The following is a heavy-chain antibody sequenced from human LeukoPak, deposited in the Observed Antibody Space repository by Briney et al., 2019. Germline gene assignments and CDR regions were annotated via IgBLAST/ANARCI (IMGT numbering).Heavy chain of an antibody. CDR1: GFTVSSNY. V-gene: IGHV3-66*01. Sequence: GSLRLSCAASGFTVSSNYMSWVRQAPGKGLEWVSVIYSGGSTYYADSVKGRFTISRDNSKNTLYLQMNSLRAEDTAVYYCARGGTYDFWSGYLFDYWGQGTLVTVSS. CDR2: IYSGGST. D-gene: IGHD3-3*01. CDR3: ARGGTYDFWSGYLFDY. J-gene: IGHJ4*02.